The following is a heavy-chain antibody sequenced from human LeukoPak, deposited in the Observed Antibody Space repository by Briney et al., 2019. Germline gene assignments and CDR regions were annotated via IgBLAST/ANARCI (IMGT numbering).Heavy chain of an antibody. CDR2: IHNSGTT. CDR3: ARRYYYNLGSFPFDF. Sequence: SETLSLTCAVSGGPFSGYFWSWIRQPPGKGLEWIGEIHNSGTTNYNPSLNSRVTISEDTSKNQIYQNLRSVTAADTAVYYCARRYYYNLGSFPFDFWGQGTLVTVSS. D-gene: IGHD3-10*01. CDR1: GGPFSGYF. V-gene: IGHV4-34*01. J-gene: IGHJ4*02.